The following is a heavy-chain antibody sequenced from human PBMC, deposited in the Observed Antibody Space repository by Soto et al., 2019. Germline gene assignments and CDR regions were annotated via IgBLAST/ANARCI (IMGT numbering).Heavy chain of an antibody. Sequence: SETLSLTCTVSGGSISSYYWGWIRQPPGQGLEWIGYIHDSGSTNYNPSLKSRVTISVDTSKTQFSLKLNYVTAADSAVYYCARVDGEWDAFDIWGQGTMVTVSS. J-gene: IGHJ3*02. CDR1: GGSISSYY. V-gene: IGHV4-59*01. D-gene: IGHD3-10*01. CDR3: ARVDGEWDAFDI. CDR2: IHDSGST.